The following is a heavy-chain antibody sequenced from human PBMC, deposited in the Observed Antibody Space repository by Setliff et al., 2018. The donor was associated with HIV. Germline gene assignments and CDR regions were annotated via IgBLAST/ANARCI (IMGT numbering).Heavy chain of an antibody. CDR1: GDSISGYY. J-gene: IGHJ4*02. CDR3: ARDNMALIGDYDY. Sequence: SETLSLTCTSSGDSISGYYWSWIRQPAGKGLEWIGRMHTSGNTNYNPSLKSRVTMSVDTSKNQFSLKLNSMTAADTAVYYCARDNMALIGDYDYWGQGTLVTVSS. CDR2: MHTSGNT. V-gene: IGHV4-4*07. D-gene: IGHD5-12*01.